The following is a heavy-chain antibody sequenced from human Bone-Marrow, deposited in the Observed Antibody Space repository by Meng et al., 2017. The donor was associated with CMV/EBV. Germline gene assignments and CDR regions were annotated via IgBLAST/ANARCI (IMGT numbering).Heavy chain of an antibody. Sequence: SETLSLTCTVSGGSISSSSYYWGWIRQPPGKGREWIGSIYYSGSTYYNPSLKSRVTISVDTSKNQFSLKLSSVTAADTAVYYCARVVVEDYGMDVWGQGTTVTVSS. D-gene: IGHD2-15*01. CDR1: GGSISSSSYY. CDR3: ARVVVEDYGMDV. V-gene: IGHV4-39*07. J-gene: IGHJ6*02. CDR2: IYYSGST.